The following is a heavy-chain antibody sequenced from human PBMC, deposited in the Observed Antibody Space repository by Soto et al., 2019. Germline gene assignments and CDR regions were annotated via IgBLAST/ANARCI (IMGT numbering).Heavy chain of an antibody. Sequence: GGSLRLSCAASGFTLSGYAMDWVRQAPGKGLEYVSGISSNGVGTYYTNSVQGRFTISRDNSKNTVYLQMGSLRPEDMAVYYCARRARPDFYYMDVWGKGTTVTVSS. CDR2: ISSNGVGT. CDR3: ARRARPDFYYMDV. V-gene: IGHV3-64*01. D-gene: IGHD6-6*01. CDR1: GFTLSGYA. J-gene: IGHJ6*03.